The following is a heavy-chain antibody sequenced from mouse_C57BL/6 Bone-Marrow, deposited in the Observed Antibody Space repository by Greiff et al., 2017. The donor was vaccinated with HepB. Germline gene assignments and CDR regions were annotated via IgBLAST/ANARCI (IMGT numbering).Heavy chain of an antibody. CDR2: IYPGGGYT. D-gene: IGHD1-1*01. V-gene: IGHV1-63*01. CDR1: GYTFTNYW. J-gene: IGHJ2*01. Sequence: QVQLQQSGAELVRPGTSVKMSCKASGYTFTNYWIGWAKQRPGHGLEWIGDIYPGGGYTNYNEKFKGKATLTADKSSSTAYMQFSSLTSEDSAIYYCARLNYGSKDYWGQGTTLTVSS. CDR3: ARLNYGSKDY.